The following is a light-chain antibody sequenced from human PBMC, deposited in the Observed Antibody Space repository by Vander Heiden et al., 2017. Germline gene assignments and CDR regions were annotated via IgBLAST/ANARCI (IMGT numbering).Light chain of an antibody. CDR1: QGVRSN. CDR2: GAS. J-gene: IGKJ4*01. Sequence: EIVMTQSTATLSVSPGERATLSCSASQGVRSNLAWYQQKPGQAPRLLIYGASTRATGIPARFSGSGSGTEFTRTISSLQSEDFAVYYCQQYNNWPPLTFGGGTKVEIK. CDR3: QQYNNWPPLT. V-gene: IGKV3-15*01.